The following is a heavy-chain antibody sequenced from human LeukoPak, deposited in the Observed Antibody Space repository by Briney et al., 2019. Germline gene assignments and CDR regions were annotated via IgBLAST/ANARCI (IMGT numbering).Heavy chain of an antibody. J-gene: IGHJ4*02. CDR1: GFTFSSYS. Sequence: KSGGSLRLSRAASGFTFSSYSMNWVRQAPGKGLEWVSSISSSSSYIYYADSVKGRFTISRDNAKNSLYLQMNSLRAEDTAVYYCARAGEVGYYYDSSGYYRDYWGQGTLVTVSS. CDR3: ARAGEVGYYYDSSGYYRDY. D-gene: IGHD3-22*01. V-gene: IGHV3-21*01. CDR2: ISSSSSYI.